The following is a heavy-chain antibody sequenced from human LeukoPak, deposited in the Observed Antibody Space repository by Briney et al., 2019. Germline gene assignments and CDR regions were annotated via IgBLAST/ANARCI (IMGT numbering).Heavy chain of an antibody. CDR1: GGSISSYH. V-gene: IGHV4-59*01. CDR2: IYYSGST. CDR3: ARVVVRGVRRNFDY. J-gene: IGHJ4*02. Sequence: SETLSLTCTVSGGSISSYHWSWIRQPPGKGLEWIGYIYYSGSTNYNPSLKSRVTISVDTSKNQFSLKLSSVTAADTAVYYCARVVVRGVRRNFDYWGQGTLVTVSS. D-gene: IGHD3-10*01.